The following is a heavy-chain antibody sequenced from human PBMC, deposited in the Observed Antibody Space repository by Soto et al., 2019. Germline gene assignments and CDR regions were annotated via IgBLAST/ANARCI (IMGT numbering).Heavy chain of an antibody. D-gene: IGHD3-9*01. CDR2: IYYSGST. J-gene: IGHJ4*02. Sequence: SATLSLTCTVSGGSISSSSYYWGWIRQPPGKGLEWIGSIYYSGSTYYNPSLKSRVTISVDTSKNQFSLKLSSVTAADTAVYYCARLILTGYFDYWGQGTLVTVSS. CDR1: GGSISSSSYY. CDR3: ARLILTGYFDY. V-gene: IGHV4-39*01.